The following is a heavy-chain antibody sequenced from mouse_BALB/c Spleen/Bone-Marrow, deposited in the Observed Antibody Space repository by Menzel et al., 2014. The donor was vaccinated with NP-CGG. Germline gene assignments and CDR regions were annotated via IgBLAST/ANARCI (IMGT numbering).Heavy chain of an antibody. CDR2: IYPGDGST. Sequence: QVQLKQSGPVLVKPGTLVKISCKTSGYSFTDYDINWVKQRPGQGLEWIGWIYPGDGSTKYNEKFKGKATLTADRSSSTAYMQLSSLTSESSAVYFCARGGIGRSLDYWGQGPSVTVSS. CDR3: ARGGIGRSLDY. D-gene: IGHD3-3*01. CDR1: GYSFTDYD. J-gene: IGHJ4*01. V-gene: IGHV1S56*01.